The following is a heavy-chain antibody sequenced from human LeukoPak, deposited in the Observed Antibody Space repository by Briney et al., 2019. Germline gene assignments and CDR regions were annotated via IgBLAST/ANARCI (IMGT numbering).Heavy chain of an antibody. V-gene: IGHV3-7*01. CDR3: ARTVRYFDWSPHYFDY. Sequence: PGGSLRLSCAASGFTFSGFWMSWVRQAPGKGLEWVANINQDGSEKYYVDSVKGRFTISRDNAKNSLYLQMNSLRAEDTAVYYCARTVRYFDWSPHYFDYWGQGTLVTVSS. CDR2: INQDGSEK. D-gene: IGHD3-9*01. J-gene: IGHJ4*02. CDR1: GFTFSGFW.